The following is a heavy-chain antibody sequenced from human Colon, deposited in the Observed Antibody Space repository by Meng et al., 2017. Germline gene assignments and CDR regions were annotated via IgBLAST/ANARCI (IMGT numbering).Heavy chain of an antibody. CDR1: GYSISSAYY. CDR2: IYHSGST. V-gene: IGHV4-38-2*01. CDR3: ARADSSGSYTTGWYFDL. Sequence: SETLSLTCAVSGYSISSAYYWGWIRQPPGKRLEWIGSIYHSGSTYYNPSLKSRVTILVDTSKNQFSLKLSSVTAADTAVYYCARADSSGSYTTGWYFDLWGRGTLVTVSS. J-gene: IGHJ2*01. D-gene: IGHD3-22*01.